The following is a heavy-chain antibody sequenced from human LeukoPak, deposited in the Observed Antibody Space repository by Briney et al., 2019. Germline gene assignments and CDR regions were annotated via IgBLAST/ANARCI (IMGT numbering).Heavy chain of an antibody. CDR3: AKDKLGDNWNDGYSGLYYYGMDV. D-gene: IGHD1-1*01. J-gene: IGHJ6*02. V-gene: IGHV3-33*06. CDR1: GFTFSSYG. Sequence: GGSLRLSCAASGFTFSSYGMHWVRQAPGKGLEWVAVIWYDGSNKYYADSVKGRFTISRDNSKNTLYLQMNSLRAEDTAVYYCAKDKLGDNWNDGYSGLYYYGMDVWGQGTTVTVSS. CDR2: IWYDGSNK.